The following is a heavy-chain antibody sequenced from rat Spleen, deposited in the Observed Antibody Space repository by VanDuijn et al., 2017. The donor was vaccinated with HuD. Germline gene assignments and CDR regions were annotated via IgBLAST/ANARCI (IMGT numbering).Heavy chain of an antibody. V-gene: IGHV5-22*01. D-gene: IGHD3-8*01. CDR3: ARHSSAPIYVMDA. CDR2: ITNTGGSI. Sequence: EVQLVESGGGLVQPGRSLKLSCAASGFTFSDYYMAWIRQAPGKGLEWVASITNTGGSIYYPDSVKGRFTISRDPAQNTLYLQMNSLRSEDTASYYCARHSSAPIYVMDAWGQGASVTVSS. J-gene: IGHJ4*01. CDR1: GFTFSDYY.